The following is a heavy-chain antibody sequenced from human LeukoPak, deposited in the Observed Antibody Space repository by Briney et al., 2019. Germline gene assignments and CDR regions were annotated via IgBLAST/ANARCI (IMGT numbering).Heavy chain of an antibody. V-gene: IGHV3-23*01. CDR3: AELGITMIGGV. J-gene: IGHJ6*04. Sequence: HPGGSLRLSCAASGFTFSSYAMSWVRQAPGKGLEWVSVISGIAGSTNYADSVKGRFTISRGNSKNTLYLQMNSLRAEDTAVYYCAELGITMIGGVWGKGTTVTISS. CDR2: ISGIAGST. CDR1: GFTFSSYA. D-gene: IGHD3-10*02.